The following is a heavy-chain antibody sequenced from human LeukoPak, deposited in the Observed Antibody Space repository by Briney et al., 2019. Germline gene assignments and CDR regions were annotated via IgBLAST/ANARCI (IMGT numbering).Heavy chain of an antibody. CDR1: GFTFSSYA. J-gene: IGHJ4*02. Sequence: PGGSLRLSCAASGFTFSSYAMSWVRQAPGKGLEWVAFIRYDGSNKYYADSVKGRFTISRDNSRDTLYLQMNSLRAEDTAVYYCAKGYYDYVWGSYYFDYWGQGTLVTVSS. V-gene: IGHV3-30*02. D-gene: IGHD3-16*01. CDR3: AKGYYDYVWGSYYFDY. CDR2: IRYDGSNK.